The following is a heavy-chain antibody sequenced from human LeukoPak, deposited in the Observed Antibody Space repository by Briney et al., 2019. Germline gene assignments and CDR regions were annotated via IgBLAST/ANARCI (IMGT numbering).Heavy chain of an antibody. D-gene: IGHD2-21*01. CDR3: ARDDCGDTCYPGGY. CDR2: IKAGNGDT. J-gene: IGHJ4*02. CDR1: GYIFTKYV. Sequence: ASVKVSCKASGYIFTKYVVHWVRQAPGQRPEWMGWIKAGNGDTKYSQNFQDRLTITRDTSASTVYMELSSLASEDTALYYCARDDCGDTCYPGGYWGQGTLVTVSS. V-gene: IGHV1-3*01.